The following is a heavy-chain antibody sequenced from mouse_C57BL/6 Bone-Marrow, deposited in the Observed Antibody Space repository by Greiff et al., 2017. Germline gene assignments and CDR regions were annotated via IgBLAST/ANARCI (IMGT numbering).Heavy chain of an antibody. Sequence: VESGGDLVKPGGSLKLSCAASGFTFGSYGMSWVRQTPDKRLEWVATISSGGSYTYYPDSVKGRFTISRDNAKNTLYLQMSSLKSEDTAMYYCARRGLRVSAWFAYWGQGTLVTVSA. CDR3: ARRGLRVSAWFAY. CDR2: ISSGGSYT. J-gene: IGHJ3*01. CDR1: GFTFGSYG. V-gene: IGHV5-6*02. D-gene: IGHD2-4*01.